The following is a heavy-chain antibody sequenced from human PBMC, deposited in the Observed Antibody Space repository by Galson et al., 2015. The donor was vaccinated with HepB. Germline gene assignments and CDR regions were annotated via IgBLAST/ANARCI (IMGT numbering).Heavy chain of an antibody. Sequence: SLRLSCAASGFTFSSYEMNWVRQAPGKGLEWVSYISSSGSTTYYADSVKGRFTISRDNAKNSLYLQMNSLRAEDTAVYYCARGPGEFWRPFYYDGMDVWGQGTTVTVSS. J-gene: IGHJ6*02. CDR3: ARGPGEFWRPFYYDGMDV. V-gene: IGHV3-48*03. CDR2: ISSSGSTT. D-gene: IGHD3-3*01. CDR1: GFTFSSYE.